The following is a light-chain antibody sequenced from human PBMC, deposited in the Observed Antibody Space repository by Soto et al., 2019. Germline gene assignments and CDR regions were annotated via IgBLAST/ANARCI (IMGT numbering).Light chain of an antibody. CDR1: QTINNW. J-gene: IGKJ1*01. V-gene: IGKV1-5*01. CDR3: QHYNSYPWT. Sequence: DIQMTQSPSTLSASVGDRVTITCRASQTINNWFAWYQQKPGKAPNLLIYHASNLETGVPSRFSGSAYGTEFTLTISSLQPDDFATYYCQHYNSYPWTLGQGTKVEIK. CDR2: HAS.